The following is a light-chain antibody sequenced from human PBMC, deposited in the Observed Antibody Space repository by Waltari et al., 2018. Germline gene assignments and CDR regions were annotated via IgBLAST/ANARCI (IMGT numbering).Light chain of an antibody. CDR3: NSRDISGYLWV. V-gene: IGLV3-19*01. CDR1: SLRTFY. CDR2: AKD. Sequence: SSELTQDPAVSVALGQTVTITCQGDSLRTFYSSWFQPKPEQAPLLVIYAKDNRPSGIPDRFSGSSSGDTASLTITGAQAEDEADYYCNSRDISGYLWVFGGGTKLTVL. J-gene: IGLJ3*02.